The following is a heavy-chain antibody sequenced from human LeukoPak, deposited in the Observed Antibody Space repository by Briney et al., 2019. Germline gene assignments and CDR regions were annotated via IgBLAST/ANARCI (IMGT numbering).Heavy chain of an antibody. CDR1: GYSFSNYW. CDR3: ARQKGYCSDTSCYSYWYFDL. J-gene: IGHJ2*01. CDR2: IYPGDSDA. Sequence: GESLKISCKGSGYSFSNYWIGWVRQMPGKGLEWMGIIYPGDSDARYSPSFQGQVTISADKSISTAYLQWSSLKASDTAMYYCARQKGYCSDTSCYSYWYFDLWGRGTLVTVSS. V-gene: IGHV5-51*01. D-gene: IGHD2-15*01.